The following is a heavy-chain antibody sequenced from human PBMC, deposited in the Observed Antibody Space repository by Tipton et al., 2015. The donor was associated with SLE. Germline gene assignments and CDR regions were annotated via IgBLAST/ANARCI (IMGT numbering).Heavy chain of an antibody. CDR1: GYSISSGYY. V-gene: IGHV4-38-2*02. J-gene: IGHJ4*02. Sequence: TLSLTCTVSGYSISSGYYWGWIRQPPGKGLEWIGSIYHSGSTYSNPSLKSRVTISVDTSKNQFSLRLSSVTAADTAVYYCARASTPNSYDCSGFYLSFYFDYWGQGTQVTVSS. CDR2: IYHSGST. D-gene: IGHD3-22*01. CDR3: ARASTPNSYDCSGFYLSFYFDY.